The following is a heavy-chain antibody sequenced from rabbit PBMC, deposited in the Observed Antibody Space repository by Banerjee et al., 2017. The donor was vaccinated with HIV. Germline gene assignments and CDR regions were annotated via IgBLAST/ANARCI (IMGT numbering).Heavy chain of an antibody. CDR2: INTNSGNA. CDR1: GFSFSNGYV. J-gene: IGHJ4*01. D-gene: IGHD7-1*01. CDR3: ARDLGGYAGYGDL. Sequence: QEQLVESGGGLVQPEGSLTLTCTASGFSFSNGYVMCCVRQAPGKGLEWIACINTNSGNAVYASGAKGRFTITKTSSTTVTLQMTSLTAADTATYFCARDLGGYAGYGDLWGPGTLVTVS. V-gene: IGHV1S45*01.